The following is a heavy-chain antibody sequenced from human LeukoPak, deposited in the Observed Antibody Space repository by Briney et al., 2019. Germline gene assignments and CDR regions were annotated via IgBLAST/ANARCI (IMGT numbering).Heavy chain of an antibody. CDR1: GYTLTELS. Sequence: GASVKVSCKVSGYTLTELSMHWVRQAPGKGLEWMGGFDPEDGETIYAQRFQGRVTMTEDTSTDTAYMELSSLRSEDTAVYYCATGPAYSSGWYNLGDYWGQGTLVTVSS. V-gene: IGHV1-24*01. J-gene: IGHJ4*02. CDR3: ATGPAYSSGWYNLGDY. D-gene: IGHD6-19*01. CDR2: FDPEDGET.